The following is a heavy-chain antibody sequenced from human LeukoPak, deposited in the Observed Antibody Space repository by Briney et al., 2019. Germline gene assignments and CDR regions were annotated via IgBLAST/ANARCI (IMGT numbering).Heavy chain of an antibody. J-gene: IGHJ4*02. CDR2: ISSGSTI. V-gene: IGHV3-48*03. Sequence: GGSLRLSCAASGFTFSSYEMNWVRQAPGKGLEWVSYISSGSTIYDADSVKGRLTISRDNPKNSLYLQMNSLRAEHTAVYYCARESIAVAGAPLDYWGQGTLVTVSS. CDR1: GFTFSSYE. D-gene: IGHD6-19*01. CDR3: ARESIAVAGAPLDY.